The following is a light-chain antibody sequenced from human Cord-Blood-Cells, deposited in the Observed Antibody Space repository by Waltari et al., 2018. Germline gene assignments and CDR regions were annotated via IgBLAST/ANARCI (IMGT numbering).Light chain of an antibody. J-gene: IGKJ3*01. Sequence: DIQMTQSPCSLSASVGDRVTITCRASPSISSYLTWYQQKPGKAPKLLIYAASILQSGVPSRLSGSGSGTDFTLTISSLQPEDFATYYCQQSYSTLFTFGPGTKVDIK. V-gene: IGKV1-39*01. CDR3: QQSYSTLFT. CDR2: AAS. CDR1: PSISSY.